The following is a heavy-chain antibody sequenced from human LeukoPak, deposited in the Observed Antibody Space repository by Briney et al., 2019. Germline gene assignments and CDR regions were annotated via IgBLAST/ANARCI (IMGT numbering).Heavy chain of an antibody. J-gene: IGHJ4*02. CDR2: ISRNSLYM. Sequence: PGGSLRLSCVASGFNFGSHAMNWVRQAPGKGLELVSSISRNSLYMYYADSLKGRFTISRDNAKNSLYLQMDSLRAENTAVYYCARDKVGHDFWSGYSDFWGQGTLVTVSS. CDR1: GFNFGSHA. D-gene: IGHD3-3*01. CDR3: ARDKVGHDFWSGYSDF. V-gene: IGHV3-21*06.